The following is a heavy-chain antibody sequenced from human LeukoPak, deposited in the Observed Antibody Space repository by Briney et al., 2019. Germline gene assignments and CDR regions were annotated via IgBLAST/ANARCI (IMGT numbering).Heavy chain of an antibody. Sequence: PGGSLRLSCAASGFTFSSYVMSWVRQAPGKGLEWVANIKQDGSEKYYVDSVKGRFTISRDNAKNSLYLQMNSLRAEDTAVYYCARTAWGYYYYMDVWGKGTTVTISS. CDR2: IKQDGSEK. V-gene: IGHV3-7*01. D-gene: IGHD3-16*01. J-gene: IGHJ6*03. CDR1: GFTFSSYV. CDR3: ARTAWGYYYYMDV.